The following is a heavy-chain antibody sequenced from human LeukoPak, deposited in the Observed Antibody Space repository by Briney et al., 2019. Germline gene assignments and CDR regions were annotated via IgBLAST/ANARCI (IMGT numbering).Heavy chain of an antibody. CDR2: ISYDGSNK. CDR3: ARTSGSYMYYFDY. CDR1: GFTFSSYA. J-gene: IGHJ4*02. Sequence: GGSLRLSCAASGFTFSSYAMHWVRQAPGKGLEWVAVISYDGSNKYYADSVKGRFTISRDNSKNTLYLQMNSLRAEDTAVYYCARTSGSYMYYFDYWGQGTLVTVSS. D-gene: IGHD1-26*01. V-gene: IGHV3-30-3*01.